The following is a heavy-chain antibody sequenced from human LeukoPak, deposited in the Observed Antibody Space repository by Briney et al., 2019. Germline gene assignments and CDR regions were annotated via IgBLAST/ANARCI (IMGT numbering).Heavy chain of an antibody. D-gene: IGHD6-19*01. V-gene: IGHV3-64*04. CDR1: GFTVSNYA. Sequence: GGSLRLSCSASGFTVSNYAMHWVRQAPGQGLEYVSAISDAGGSIFYGGSVKGRFPISSENSKIMVYRQMNSLRAEDTAVYYCAKDRGFYRSGWNPLFVYWGQGTLVTVSS. CDR3: AKDRGFYRSGWNPLFVY. CDR2: ISDAGGSI. J-gene: IGHJ4*02.